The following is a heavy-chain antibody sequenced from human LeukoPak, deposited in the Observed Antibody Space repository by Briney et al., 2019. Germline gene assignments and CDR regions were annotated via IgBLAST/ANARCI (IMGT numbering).Heavy chain of an antibody. J-gene: IGHJ6*03. CDR3: ARGTLPEIHYYYYYMDV. V-gene: IGHV1-2*02. CDR1: GYSFTGHY. CDR2: INPKSGGT. D-gene: IGHD1-14*01. Sequence: ASVKVSCKASGYSFTGHYMHWVRQAPGQGLEWMGWINPKSGGTNYAQKLQGRVTMTTDTSTSTAYMELRSLRSDDTAVYYCARGTLPEIHYYYYYMDVRGKGTTVTVSS.